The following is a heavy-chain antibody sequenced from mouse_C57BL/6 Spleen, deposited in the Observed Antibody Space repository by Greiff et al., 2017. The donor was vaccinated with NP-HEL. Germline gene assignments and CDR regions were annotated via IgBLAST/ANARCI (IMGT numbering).Heavy chain of an antibody. CDR3: ARERGVPGDY. CDR1: GYTFTSYW. J-gene: IGHJ2*01. V-gene: IGHV1-59*01. CDR2: IDPSDSYT. Sequence: VQLQQPGAELVRPGTSVKLSCKASGYTFTSYWMHWVKQRPGQGLEWIGVIDPSDSYTNYNQKFKGKATLTVDTSSSTAYMQLSSLTSEDSAVYYCARERGVPGDYWGQGTTLTVSS.